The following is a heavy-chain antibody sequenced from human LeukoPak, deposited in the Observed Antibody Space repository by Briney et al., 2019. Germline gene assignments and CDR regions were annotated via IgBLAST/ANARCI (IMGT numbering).Heavy chain of an antibody. J-gene: IGHJ4*02. D-gene: IGHD3-10*01. CDR3: AKDQGRIGELPLFDY. V-gene: IGHV3-30*18. Sequence: GGSLRLSCAASGFTFSSYGMHWVRQAPGKGLEWVAVISYDGGNKYYADSVKGRFTISRDNSKNTLYLQMNSLRAEDTAVYYRAKDQGRIGELPLFDYWGQGTLVTVSS. CDR2: ISYDGGNK. CDR1: GFTFSSYG.